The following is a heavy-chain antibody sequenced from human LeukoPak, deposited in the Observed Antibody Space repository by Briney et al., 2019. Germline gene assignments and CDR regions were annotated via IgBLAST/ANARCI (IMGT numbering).Heavy chain of an antibody. D-gene: IGHD3-3*01. V-gene: IGHV4-39*01. CDR2: IYYSGST. CDR3: ASITIFGVVRVEY. Sequence: PSETLSLTCAVSGVSIRSSLYNWGWIRQPPGKGLEWIVNIYYSGSTSYNPSLKSRVTISVNTSKNQFSLRLSSVTATDTAVYYCASITIFGVVRVEYWGEATQPRVSS. CDR1: GVSIRSSLYN. J-gene: IGHJ4*02.